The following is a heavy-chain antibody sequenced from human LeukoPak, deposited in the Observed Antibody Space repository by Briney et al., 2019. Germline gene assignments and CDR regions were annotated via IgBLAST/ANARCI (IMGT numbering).Heavy chain of an antibody. J-gene: IGHJ5*02. CDR1: GGSFFGSH. CDR3: ARDLGIAARLVWFDP. CDR2: INHSGRT. D-gene: IGHD6-6*01. V-gene: IGHV4-34*01. Sequence: SETLSLTCAVSGGSFFGSHWNWIRQSPEKGLEWIGEINHSGRTNYNPSLKSRVTISVDTSKSQFSLKLSSVTAADTAVYYCARDLGIAARLVWFDPWGQGTLVTVSS.